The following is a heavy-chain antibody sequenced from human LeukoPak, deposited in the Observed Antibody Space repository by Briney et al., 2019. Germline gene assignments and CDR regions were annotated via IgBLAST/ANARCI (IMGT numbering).Heavy chain of an antibody. CDR1: GGSISSGDYY. D-gene: IGHD3-22*01. J-gene: IGHJ4*02. CDR3: ARGGGYYYDSSGYYSDY. V-gene: IGHV4-30-4*08. CDR2: IYYSGST. Sequence: SETLSLTCTVSGGSISSGDYYWSWIRQPPGKGLEWIGYIYYSGSTYYSPSLKSRVTISVDTSKNQFSLKLSSVTAADTAVYYCARGGGYYYDSSGYYSDYWGQGTLVTVSS.